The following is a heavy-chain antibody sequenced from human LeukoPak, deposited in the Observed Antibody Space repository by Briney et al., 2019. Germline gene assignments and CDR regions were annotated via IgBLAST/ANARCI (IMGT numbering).Heavy chain of an antibody. V-gene: IGHV4-34*01. CDR2: INHSGST. CDR3: ARGGPRYCSGGSCYFGY. Sequence: PSETLSLTCAVYGGSFSGYYWGWIRQPPGKGLEWIGEINHSGSTNYNPSLKSRVTISVDTSKNQFSLKLSSVTAADTAVYYCARGGPRYCSGGSCYFGYWGQGTLVTVSS. J-gene: IGHJ4*02. D-gene: IGHD2-15*01. CDR1: GGSFSGYY.